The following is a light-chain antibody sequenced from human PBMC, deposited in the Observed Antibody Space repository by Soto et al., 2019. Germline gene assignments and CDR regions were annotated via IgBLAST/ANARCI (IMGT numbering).Light chain of an antibody. CDR3: QHYGSSTST. V-gene: IGKV3-20*01. J-gene: IGKJ4*01. CDR1: QSVSSSY. CDR2: GVS. Sequence: EIMLTQSPGTLSLSPGDRATLSCRAGQSVSSSYLAWYQQKPGQAPRLLIYGVSSRATGIPDRFSGSGSGTDFTLTISRLEPEDFAVYYCQHYGSSTSTFGGGTKVDIK.